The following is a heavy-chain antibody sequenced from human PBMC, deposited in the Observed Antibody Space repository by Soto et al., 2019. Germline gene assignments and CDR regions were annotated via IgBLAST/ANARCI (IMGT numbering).Heavy chain of an antibody. V-gene: IGHV3-30-3*01. CDR3: AGSDSGGINWFDP. J-gene: IGHJ5*02. Sequence: VRLVESGGGVVQPGRSLTLSCAASGFTFSNYAMHWIRQAPGKGLEWVALISSDGSSKFYADSVKGRLTISRDNSINTLYLQLNSLRAEETALYYCAGSDSGGINWFDPWGQGTLVIVSS. CDR2: ISSDGSSK. D-gene: IGHD2-21*02. CDR1: GFTFSNYA.